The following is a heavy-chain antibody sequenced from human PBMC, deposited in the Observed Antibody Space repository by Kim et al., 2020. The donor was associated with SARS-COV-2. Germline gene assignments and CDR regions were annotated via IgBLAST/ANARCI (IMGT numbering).Heavy chain of an antibody. CDR2: IDPSDSYT. CDR3: ASKSCGGDCYGPDYYYGMDV. J-gene: IGHJ6*02. Sequence: GESLKISCKGSGYSFTSYWISWVRQMPGKGLEWMGRIDPSDSYTNYSPSFQGHVTISADKSISTAYLQWSSLKASDTAMYYCASKSCGGDCYGPDYYYGMDVWGQGTTVTVSS. D-gene: IGHD2-21*02. CDR1: GYSFTSYW. V-gene: IGHV5-10-1*01.